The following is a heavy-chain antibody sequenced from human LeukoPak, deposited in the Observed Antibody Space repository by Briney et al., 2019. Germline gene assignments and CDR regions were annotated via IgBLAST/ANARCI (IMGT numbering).Heavy chain of an antibody. Sequence: SETLSLTCTVSGGSISSSSYYWGWIRQPPGKGLEWIGSIYYSGSTYYNPSLKSRVSISVDTSKNQFSLKLSSVTAADTAVYYCARQDCSSTSCYLDYWGQGTLVTVS. D-gene: IGHD2-2*01. V-gene: IGHV4-39*01. CDR3: ARQDCSSTSCYLDY. CDR1: GGSISSSSYY. CDR2: IYYSGST. J-gene: IGHJ4*02.